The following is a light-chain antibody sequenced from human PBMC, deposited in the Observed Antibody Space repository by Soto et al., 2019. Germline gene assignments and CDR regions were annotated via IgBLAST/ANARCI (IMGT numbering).Light chain of an antibody. CDR2: AAS. V-gene: IGKV1-39*01. CDR3: QQSYSSPIT. CDR1: QTISTY. J-gene: IGKJ5*01. Sequence: DIQMTQSPSSLSASVGDRASITCRASQTISTYLNWYQQKPGKAPKVLIYAASILQGGVPSRFSGSGSGTDFTLTISSLQPEDFATYYCQQSYSSPITFGQGTRL.